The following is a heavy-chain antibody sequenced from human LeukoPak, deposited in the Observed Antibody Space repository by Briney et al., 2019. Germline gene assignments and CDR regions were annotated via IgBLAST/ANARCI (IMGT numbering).Heavy chain of an antibody. D-gene: IGHD3-3*01. J-gene: IGHJ3*02. V-gene: IGHV4-59*01. CDR1: GGSISSYY. CDR2: IYYSGST. CDR3: ARGGNDFWSGSPDAFDI. Sequence: SETLSLTCTVSGGSISSYYWSWIRQPPGKGLEWIGYIYYSGSTNYNPSLKSRVTISVDTSRDLFSQMLSSVTAADTAVYYCARGGNDFWSGSPDAFDIWGQGTMVTVSS.